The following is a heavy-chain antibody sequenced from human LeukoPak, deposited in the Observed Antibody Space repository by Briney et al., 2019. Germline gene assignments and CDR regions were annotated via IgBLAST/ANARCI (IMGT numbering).Heavy chain of an antibody. CDR1: GFTFSIYN. CDR3: ARTAARRFDY. Sequence: GGSLRLSCTASGFTFSIYNMNWVRQAPGKGLEWASYISSSSSSIYYADSVKGRFTISRDNAKNSLYLQMNSLRAEDTAVYYCARTAARRFDYWGQGTLVTVSS. CDR2: ISSSSSSI. D-gene: IGHD6-6*01. V-gene: IGHV3-48*01. J-gene: IGHJ4*02.